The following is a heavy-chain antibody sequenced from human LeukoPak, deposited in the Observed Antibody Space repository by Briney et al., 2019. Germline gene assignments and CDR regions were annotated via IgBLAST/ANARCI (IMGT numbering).Heavy chain of an antibody. V-gene: IGHV1-69*06. CDR2: IIPIFGTA. Sequence: ASAKVSCKASGGTFSSYAISWVRQAPGQGLEWMGGIIPIFGTANYAQKFRGRVTITADKSTSTAYMELSRLRSDDTAVYYCARQGDILTGLFDYWGQGTLVTVSS. D-gene: IGHD3-9*01. J-gene: IGHJ4*02. CDR3: ARQGDILTGLFDY. CDR1: GGTFSSYA.